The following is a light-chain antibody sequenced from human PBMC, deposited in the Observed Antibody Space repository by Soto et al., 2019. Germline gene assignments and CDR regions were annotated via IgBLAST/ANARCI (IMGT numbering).Light chain of an antibody. J-gene: IGKJ1*01. V-gene: IGKV1-6*01. Sequence: AIQVTQSPTSLSASVGDRVTITCRSSQDIRNYLGWYQQKPGKAPQLLIHGASSLQRGVSSRFSGSGFGTDFTLTISSLQHEDSATYYCLQDRSHFWTLGQGTKVDIK. CDR3: LQDRSHFWT. CDR2: GAS. CDR1: QDIRNY.